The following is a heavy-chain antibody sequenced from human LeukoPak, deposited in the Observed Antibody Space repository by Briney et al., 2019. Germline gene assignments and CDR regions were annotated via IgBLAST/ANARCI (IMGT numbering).Heavy chain of an antibody. Sequence: MTSETLSLTCAVYGGSFSGYYWSWIRQPPGKGLEWIGEINHSGSTYHNPSLKSRVTISVDTSKNQFSLKLSSVTAADTAVYYCATTTIRLGYWGQGTLVTVSS. CDR1: GGSFSGYY. CDR3: ATTTIRLGY. CDR2: INHSGST. V-gene: IGHV4-34*01. J-gene: IGHJ4*02. D-gene: IGHD1-26*01.